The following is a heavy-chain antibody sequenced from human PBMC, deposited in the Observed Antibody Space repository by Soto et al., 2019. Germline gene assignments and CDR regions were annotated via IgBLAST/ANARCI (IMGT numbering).Heavy chain of an antibody. V-gene: IGHV4-31*03. Sequence: TLSLTCSVSGAALNSGNHYWSWIRQVPGKGLEWIGHIYVTGAVDYNPSLRGRITISQDTSERQFSLNLRLVTAADTAVYYCARLRIATNNYKWFDPWGQGTLVT. CDR1: GAALNSGNHY. CDR3: ARLRIATNNYKWFDP. CDR2: IYVTGAV. D-gene: IGHD2-21*01. J-gene: IGHJ5*02.